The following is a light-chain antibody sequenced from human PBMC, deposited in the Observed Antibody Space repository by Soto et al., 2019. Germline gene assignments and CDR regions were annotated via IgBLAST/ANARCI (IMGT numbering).Light chain of an antibody. V-gene: IGKV3-20*01. CDR1: QSVSSSY. CDR3: QQYGSSQT. Sequence: ENVLTQSPGTLSLSPGEKATLSCRASQSVSSSYLAWYQQKPGQAPRLLIYGASSRATGIPDRFSGSGSGTDFTLTISRLEPEDFAVYYCQQYGSSQTFGQGTKVAIK. CDR2: GAS. J-gene: IGKJ1*01.